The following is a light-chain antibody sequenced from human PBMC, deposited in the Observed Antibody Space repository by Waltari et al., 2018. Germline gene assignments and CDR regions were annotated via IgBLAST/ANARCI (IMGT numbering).Light chain of an antibody. J-gene: IGKJ4*01. CDR1: QSISSW. Sequence: DIQMTQSPSTLSASVGDRVTITCRASQSISSWLAWYQQKPGNAPKLLIYKASSLERGVPSRFSGSGSGTEFTLTISSLQPDDFATYYCQQYNSYPLTFGGGTKVEIK. V-gene: IGKV1-5*03. CDR2: KAS. CDR3: QQYNSYPLT.